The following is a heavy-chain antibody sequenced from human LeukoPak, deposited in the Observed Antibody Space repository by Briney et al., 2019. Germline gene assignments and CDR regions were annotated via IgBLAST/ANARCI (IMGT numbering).Heavy chain of an antibody. V-gene: IGHV4-39*01. CDR3: ARSDTAMAFDY. D-gene: IGHD5-18*01. J-gene: IGHJ4*02. Sequence: PSETLSLTCTVSGGSISSSSYYWGWIRQPPGKGLEWIGSIYYSGSTYYNPSLKGRVTISVDTSKNQFSLKLSSVTAADTTVYYCARSDTAMAFDYWGQGTLVTVSS. CDR1: GGSISSSSYY. CDR2: IYYSGST.